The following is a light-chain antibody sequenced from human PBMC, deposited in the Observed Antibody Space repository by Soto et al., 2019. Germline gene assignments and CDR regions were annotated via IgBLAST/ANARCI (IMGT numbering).Light chain of an antibody. CDR3: SSYTSSTTEV. CDR1: SSDVGGYNY. Sequence: QSALTQPASVSGSPGQSITISCTGTSSDVGGYNYVSWYQQHPGKAPKLIIYEVNNRPSGVSNRFSGSKSGNTASLTISGLQAEDEADYYCSSYTSSTTEVFGGGTKLTVL. V-gene: IGLV2-14*01. J-gene: IGLJ3*02. CDR2: EVN.